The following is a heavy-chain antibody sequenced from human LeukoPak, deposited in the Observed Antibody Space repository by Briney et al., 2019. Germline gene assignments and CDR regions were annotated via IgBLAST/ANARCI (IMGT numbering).Heavy chain of an antibody. CDR2: ISGSGGST. J-gene: IGHJ4*02. D-gene: IGHD2-15*01. V-gene: IGHV3-23*01. CDR1: GFTFRSYA. CDR3: AVDIVVVVAAASGY. Sequence: GGSLRLSCAASGFTFRSYAMSWVRQAPGKGLEWVSAISGSGGSTYYADSVKGRFTISRDNSKNTLYLQMNSLRAEDTAVYYCAVDIVVVVAAASGYWGQGTLVTVSS.